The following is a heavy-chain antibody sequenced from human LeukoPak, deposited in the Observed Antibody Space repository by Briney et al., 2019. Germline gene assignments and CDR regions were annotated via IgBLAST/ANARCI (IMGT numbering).Heavy chain of an antibody. CDR1: GFTFSSYW. CDR3: ARDLCSWIQLCPLDY. Sequence: GGSLRLSCAASGFTFSSYWMSWVRQAPGKGLEWVANIKQDGSEKYYVDSVKGRFTISRDNAKNSLYLQMNSLRAEDTAVYYCARDLCSWIQLCPLDYWGQGTLVTVSP. D-gene: IGHD5-18*01. CDR2: IKQDGSEK. V-gene: IGHV3-7*01. J-gene: IGHJ4*02.